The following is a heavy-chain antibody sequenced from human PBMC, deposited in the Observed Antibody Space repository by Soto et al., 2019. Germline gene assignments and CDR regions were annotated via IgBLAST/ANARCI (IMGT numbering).Heavy chain of an antibody. CDR2: IYYSGST. CDR3: ARNIVATITDAFDI. V-gene: IGHV4-59*08. D-gene: IGHD5-12*01. CDR1: GGSISSYY. J-gene: IGHJ3*02. Sequence: SETLSLTCTVSGGSISSYYWSWIRQPPGKGLEWIGYIYYSGSTNYNPSLKSRVTISVDTSKNQFSLKLSSVTAADTAVYYCARNIVATITDAFDIWGQGTMVTVSS.